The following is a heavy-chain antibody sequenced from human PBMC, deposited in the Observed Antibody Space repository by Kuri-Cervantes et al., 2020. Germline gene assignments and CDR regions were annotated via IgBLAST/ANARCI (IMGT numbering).Heavy chain of an antibody. CDR1: GFTFSNAW. CDR3: ARGGLYFDNSGYDY. CDR2: IWYDGSNK. J-gene: IGHJ4*02. D-gene: IGHD3-22*01. V-gene: IGHV3-33*08. Sequence: GGSLRLSCAVSGFTFSNAWMSWVRQAPGKGLEWVAVIWYDGSNKYYADSVKGRFTISRDNSKNTLYLQMNSLKTEDTAVYYCARGGLYFDNSGYDYWGQGTLVTVSS.